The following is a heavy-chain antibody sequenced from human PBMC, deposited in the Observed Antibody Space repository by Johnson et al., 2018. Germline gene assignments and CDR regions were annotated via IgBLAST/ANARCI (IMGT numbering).Heavy chain of an antibody. J-gene: IGHJ6*02. CDR3: ARGGYCSGGSCYGMDV. CDR1: GFTFDDYG. CDR2: INWNGGST. V-gene: IGHV3-20*01. Sequence: VQLGESGGGVVRPGGSLRLSCAASGFTFDDYGMSWVRQAPGKGLEWVSGINWNGGSTGYADSVKGRFTISSDNAKNSLYLQMNRLRAEDTALYHCARGGYCSGGSCYGMDVWGQGTTVTVSS. D-gene: IGHD2-15*01.